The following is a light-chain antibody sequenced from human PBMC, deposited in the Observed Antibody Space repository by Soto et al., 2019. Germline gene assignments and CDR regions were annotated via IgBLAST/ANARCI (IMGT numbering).Light chain of an antibody. CDR3: QQYNNWPLT. Sequence: EIVMTQSPATLSVSPGERATLSCRASQSVNSNLAWYQQKPGQAPRLLISYASSRATGIPARFSGSGSGTEFTLPISSLQSEDFAVYYCQQYNNWPLTFGGGTKVEIK. CDR1: QSVNSN. V-gene: IGKV3-15*01. J-gene: IGKJ4*01. CDR2: YAS.